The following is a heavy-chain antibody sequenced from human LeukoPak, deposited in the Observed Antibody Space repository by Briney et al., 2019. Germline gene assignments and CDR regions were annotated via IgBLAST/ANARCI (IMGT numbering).Heavy chain of an antibody. CDR1: GYTFTSYY. CDR2: INPSGGST. D-gene: IGHD3-22*01. V-gene: IGHV1-46*01. Sequence: ASVKVSCKASGYTFTSYYMHWMRQAPGQGLEWMGIINPSGGSTSYAQKFQGRVTMTRDMSTSTVYMELSSLRSEDTAVYYCARDFDRAYYYDSSGYVYWGQGTLVTVSS. CDR3: ARDFDRAYYYDSSGYVY. J-gene: IGHJ4*02.